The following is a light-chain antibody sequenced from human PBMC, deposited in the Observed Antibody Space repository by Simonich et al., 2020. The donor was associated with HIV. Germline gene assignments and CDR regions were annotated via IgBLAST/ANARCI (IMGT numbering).Light chain of an antibody. CDR3: LSYDSSMSGWV. J-gene: IGLJ3*02. CDR2: GNT. V-gene: IGLV1-40*01. Sequence: QSVLTQPPSVSGAPGQRVTMFCTGRSSNIGAGYAVNWYHQLPGPAPKLLIYGNTNRPSGVPDRFSGSNSGTSASLAITGLQAEDEADYYCLSYDSSMSGWVFGGGTKVTVL. CDR1: SSNIGAGYA.